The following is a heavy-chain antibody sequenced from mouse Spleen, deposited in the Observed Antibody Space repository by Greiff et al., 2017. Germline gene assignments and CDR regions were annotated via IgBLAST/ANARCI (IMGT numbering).Heavy chain of an antibody. CDR3: ARVTTVVAPFDY. V-gene: IGHV5-16*01. Sequence: EVKVVESEGGLVQPGSSMKLSCTASGFTFSDYYMAWVRQVPEKGLEWVANINYDGSSTYYLDSLKSRFIISRDNAKNILYLQMSSLKSEDTATYYCARVTTVVAPFDYWGQGTTLTVSS. J-gene: IGHJ2*01. D-gene: IGHD1-1*01. CDR2: INYDGSST. CDR1: GFTFSDYY.